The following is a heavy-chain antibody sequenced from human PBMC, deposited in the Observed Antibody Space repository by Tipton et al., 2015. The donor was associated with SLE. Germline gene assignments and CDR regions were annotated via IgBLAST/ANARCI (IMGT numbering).Heavy chain of an antibody. CDR1: GGSITSNNHC. Sequence: TLSLTCIVSGGSITSNNHCWGWIRQPPGKGLEWIGTIYYSGSTYYNPSLKSRVTISVDTSKNQFSLKLSSVTAADTAVYYCARVYQVGYFDYWGQGTLVTVSS. V-gene: IGHV4-39*07. J-gene: IGHJ4*02. CDR2: IYYSGST. D-gene: IGHD1-26*01. CDR3: ARVYQVGYFDY.